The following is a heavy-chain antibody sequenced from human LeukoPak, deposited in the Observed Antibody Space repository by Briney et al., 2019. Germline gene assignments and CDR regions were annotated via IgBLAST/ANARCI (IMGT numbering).Heavy chain of an antibody. CDR3: AKGGTDDYVWGS. J-gene: IGHJ4*02. CDR2: ISGRGGEI. V-gene: IGHV3-23*01. D-gene: IGHD3-16*01. Sequence: GGALRLSCAASGFTFSSYAMTWVRQAPGKGLEWVSGISGRGGEIYYAGSVKGGFTISRDNSKSTLYLQMNSLRAEDTAVYYCAKGGTDDYVWGSWGQGTLVTVSS. CDR1: GFTFSSYA.